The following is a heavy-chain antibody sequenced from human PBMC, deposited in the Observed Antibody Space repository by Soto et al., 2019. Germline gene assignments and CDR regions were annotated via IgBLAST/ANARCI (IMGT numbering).Heavy chain of an antibody. Sequence: SSPLSLACTVSVGSIISFYWSWIRQPAGKGREWIGRIYSGGRNNYNPALKSRVTMSVDTSKNQFSLRLSSVTAADTAMYYCARGSSRWDYWGQGILVTVSS. CDR1: VGSIISFY. CDR3: ARGSSRWDY. V-gene: IGHV4-4*07. J-gene: IGHJ4*02. CDR2: IYSGGRN. D-gene: IGHD6-13*01.